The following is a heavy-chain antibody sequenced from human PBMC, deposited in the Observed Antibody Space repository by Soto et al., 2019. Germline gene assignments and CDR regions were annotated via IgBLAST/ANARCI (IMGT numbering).Heavy chain of an antibody. Sequence: QVQLVESWGGVVQTGRSLRLSCAASVFTFSNYAMHWVRQAPGKGLEWVAVISDDGRNTYYADSVKGRFTISRDNPKNTLYLQMNSLRAEDTAVYYCVKVGGYDGYEPLDKWGQGTLVTVSS. J-gene: IGHJ4*02. V-gene: IGHV3-30*18. CDR2: ISDDGRNT. CDR3: VKVGGYDGYEPLDK. D-gene: IGHD5-12*01. CDR1: VFTFSNYA.